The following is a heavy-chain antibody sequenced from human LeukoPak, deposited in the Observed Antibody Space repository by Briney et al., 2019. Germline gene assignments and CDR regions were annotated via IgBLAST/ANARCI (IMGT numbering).Heavy chain of an antibody. D-gene: IGHD3-3*01. CDR2: IYHSGST. CDR1: GYSISSGYY. V-gene: IGHV4-38-2*02. Sequence: PSETLSLTCTVSGYSISSGYYWGWIRQPPGKGLEWIGSIYHSGSTYYNPSLKSRVTISVDTSKNQFSLKLSSVTAADTAVYYCARGYYDFWSGRRTPYAFDIWGQGTMVTVSS. J-gene: IGHJ3*02. CDR3: ARGYYDFWSGRRTPYAFDI.